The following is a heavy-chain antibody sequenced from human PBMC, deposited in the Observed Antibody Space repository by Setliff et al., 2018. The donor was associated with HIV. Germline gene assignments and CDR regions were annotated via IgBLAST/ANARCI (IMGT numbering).Heavy chain of an antibody. V-gene: IGHV3-66*02. Sequence: GESLKISCAASGFTVSSNYMSWVRQAPGKGLEWVSVIYSGGSTYYAGSVKGRFTISRDNSKNTLYLQMNSLRAEDTAVYYCASMVGSELANYYYYYMDVWGKGTTVTSP. CDR2: IYSGGST. CDR1: GFTVSSNY. D-gene: IGHD2-15*01. CDR3: ASMVGSELANYYYYYMDV. J-gene: IGHJ6*03.